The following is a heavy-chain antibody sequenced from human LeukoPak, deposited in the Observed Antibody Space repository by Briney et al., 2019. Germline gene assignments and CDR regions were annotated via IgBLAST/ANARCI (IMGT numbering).Heavy chain of an antibody. Sequence: ASVKVSCKASGYTFTSYDINWVRRATGQGLEWMGWMNPNSGNTGYAQKFQGRVTMTTDTSTSTAYMELRSLRSDDTAVYYCARGFYDFWSGYYEGAAFDIWGQGTMVTVSS. CDR2: MNPNSGNT. D-gene: IGHD3-3*01. CDR1: GYTFTSYD. CDR3: ARGFYDFWSGYYEGAAFDI. J-gene: IGHJ3*02. V-gene: IGHV1-8*02.